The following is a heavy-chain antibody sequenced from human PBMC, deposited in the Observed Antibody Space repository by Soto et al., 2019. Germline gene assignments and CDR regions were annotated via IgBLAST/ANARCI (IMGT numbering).Heavy chain of an antibody. D-gene: IGHD2-21*02. Sequence: GGSLRLSCAASGFTFSSYAMSWVRQAPGKGLEWVSAISGSGGSTYYADSVKGRFTISRDNSKNTLYLQMNSLRAEDTAVYYCAKDDAVVVTAIGSYWGQGTLVTVSS. CDR1: GFTFSSYA. CDR2: ISGSGGST. V-gene: IGHV3-23*01. J-gene: IGHJ4*02. CDR3: AKDDAVVVTAIGSY.